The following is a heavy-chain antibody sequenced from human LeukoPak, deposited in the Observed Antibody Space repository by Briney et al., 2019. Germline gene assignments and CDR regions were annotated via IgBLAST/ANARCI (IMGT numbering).Heavy chain of an antibody. Sequence: KASETLSLTCAVYGGSFSGYYWSWIRQPPGRGLEWLGTIYFSGSTYYNPSLKSRITISVDTSKNQFSLKLSSVTAADTAVYYCASTGYDSSGYPEDAFDIWGQGTMVTVSS. CDR1: GGSFSGYY. D-gene: IGHD3-22*01. CDR3: ASTGYDSSGYPEDAFDI. J-gene: IGHJ3*02. CDR2: IYFSGST. V-gene: IGHV4-34*01.